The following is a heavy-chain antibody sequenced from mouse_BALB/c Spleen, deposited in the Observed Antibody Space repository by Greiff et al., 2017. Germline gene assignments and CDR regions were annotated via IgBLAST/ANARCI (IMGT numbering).Heavy chain of an antibody. CDR2: ISSGGST. CDR3: ARSYYSFDY. Sequence: EVQGVESGGGLVKPGGSLKLSCAASGFTFSSYAMSWVRQTPEKRLEWVASISSGGSTYYPDSVKGRFTISRDNARNILYLQMSSLRSEDTAMYYCARSYYSFDYWGQGTTLTVSS. CDR1: GFTFSSYA. D-gene: IGHD2-12*01. V-gene: IGHV5-6-5*01. J-gene: IGHJ2*01.